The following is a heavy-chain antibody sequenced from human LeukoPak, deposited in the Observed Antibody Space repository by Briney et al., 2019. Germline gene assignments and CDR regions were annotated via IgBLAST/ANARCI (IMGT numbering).Heavy chain of an antibody. J-gene: IGHJ4*02. CDR3: ARTVGYSSGWYYFDY. CDR2: INPNSGGT. V-gene: IGHV1-2*02. CDR1: VYTFTGYY. Sequence: GASVKVSCKSSVYTFTGYYMHWVRQAPGQGLEWMGWINPNSGGTNYAQKFQGRVTMTRHTSIHTAYMELSRLRSDDTAVYYCARTVGYSSGWYYFDYWGQGTLVTVSS. D-gene: IGHD6-19*01.